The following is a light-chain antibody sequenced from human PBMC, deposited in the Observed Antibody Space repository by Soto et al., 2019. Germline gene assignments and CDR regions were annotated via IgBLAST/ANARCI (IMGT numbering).Light chain of an antibody. CDR1: QSLSTSS. J-gene: IGKJ1*01. CDR3: QQYVRSPWT. CDR2: GAS. V-gene: IGKV3-20*01. Sequence: IVLTQSPGTLSLSPVEIVSLAFMASQSLSTSSLAWYQQRPGQAPRLLIYGASRRATGIPDRFSGRGSGTDFTLAISRLEPQDVAVYYCQQYVRSPWTFGRGTKVDI.